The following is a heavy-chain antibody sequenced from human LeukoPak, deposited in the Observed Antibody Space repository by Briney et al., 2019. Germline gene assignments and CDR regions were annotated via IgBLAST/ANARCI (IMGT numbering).Heavy chain of an antibody. V-gene: IGHV1-69*05. CDR1: GGTFSSYA. CDR2: IIPIFGTA. Sequence: SVKVSCKASGGTFSSYAISWVRQAPGQGLEWMGGIIPIFGTANYAQKFQGRVTITTDESTSTAYMELSSLRSEDTAVYYCARDVAYSSTSPEDDYWGQGTLVTVSS. D-gene: IGHD6-6*01. J-gene: IGHJ4*02. CDR3: ARDVAYSSTSPEDDY.